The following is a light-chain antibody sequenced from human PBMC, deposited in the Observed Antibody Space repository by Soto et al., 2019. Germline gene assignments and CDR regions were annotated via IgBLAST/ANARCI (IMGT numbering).Light chain of an antibody. Sequence: DIVLTQSPGTLSLSPGERATLSCRASQSVAKNFLAWYQQELGQAPRLLIYHASSRATGIPDRFSGSGSGTDFTLTISRVEPEDFVVYYCHQYATAPQTFGQGTKVDIK. CDR2: HAS. J-gene: IGKJ1*01. V-gene: IGKV3-20*01. CDR3: HQYATAPQT. CDR1: QSVAKNF.